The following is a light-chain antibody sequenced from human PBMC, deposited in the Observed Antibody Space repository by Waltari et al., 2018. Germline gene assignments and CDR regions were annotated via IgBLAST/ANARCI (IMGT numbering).Light chain of an antibody. CDR2: DVS. CDR3: SSYTSSTTLV. Sequence: HSALPQPASVPGSPGQSITISSPGTSSDVGGFNSVSWYQRHPGRAPKVILSDVSDRPSGVSNRFSGSKSGNTASLTISGLQAEDEADYYCSSYTSSTTLVFGGGTKVTVL. J-gene: IGLJ2*01. V-gene: IGLV2-14*03. CDR1: SSDVGGFNS.